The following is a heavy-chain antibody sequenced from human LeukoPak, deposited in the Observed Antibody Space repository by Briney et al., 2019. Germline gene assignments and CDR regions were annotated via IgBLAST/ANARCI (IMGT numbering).Heavy chain of an antibody. Sequence: AGGSLRLSCAASGFTFSTYAMHWVRQAPGKGLEWVSSITSSSRYTYYADSVKGRFTISRDNAKNSLYLQMNSLRAEDTAVYYCARDPAPAAPWGQGTLVTVSS. D-gene: IGHD2-2*01. J-gene: IGHJ5*02. V-gene: IGHV3-21*01. CDR3: ARDPAPAAP. CDR2: ITSSSRYT. CDR1: GFTFSTYA.